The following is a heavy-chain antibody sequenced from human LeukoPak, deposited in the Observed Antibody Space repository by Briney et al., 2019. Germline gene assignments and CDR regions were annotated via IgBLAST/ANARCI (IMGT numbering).Heavy chain of an antibody. CDR3: AASCYPDYSGNSEAFDI. Sequence: SETLSLTCSVSGGSISSTNYYWGWIRQPPGKGLESIGEINHSGSTNYNPSLKSRVTISVDTSKNQFSLKLSSVTAADTAVYYCAASCYPDYSGNSEAFDIWGQGTMVTVSS. V-gene: IGHV4-39*07. D-gene: IGHD4-23*01. J-gene: IGHJ3*02. CDR2: INHSGST. CDR1: GGSISSTNYY.